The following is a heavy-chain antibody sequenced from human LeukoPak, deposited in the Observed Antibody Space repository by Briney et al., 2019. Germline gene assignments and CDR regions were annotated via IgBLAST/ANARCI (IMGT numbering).Heavy chain of an antibody. J-gene: IGHJ4*02. CDR1: GFTFSDYY. V-gene: IGHV3-11*01. CDR3: AKVLYRLTVAGAFDY. Sequence: GGSLRLSCAASGFTFSDYYMSWVRQAPGKGLEWVSYISSSGSTIYYADSVKGRFTVSRDNARNFLYLQMNSLRDEDTALYYCAKVLYRLTVAGAFDYWGQGTLVTVSS. D-gene: IGHD6-19*01. CDR2: ISSSGSTI.